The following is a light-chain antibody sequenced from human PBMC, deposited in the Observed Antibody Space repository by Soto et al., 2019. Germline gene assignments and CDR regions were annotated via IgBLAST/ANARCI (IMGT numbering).Light chain of an antibody. CDR1: SSNIGSNT. V-gene: IGLV1-44*01. CDR3: AAWDDSLNGHWV. CDR2: SNN. Sequence: QSVLTQPPSASGTPGQRVTISCSGRSSNIGSNTVNWYQQLPGTAPKVLIYSNNQRPSGVPDRFSGSKSGTSASLAISGLQSEDEADYYCAAWDDSLNGHWVFGGGTKVTVL. J-gene: IGLJ3*02.